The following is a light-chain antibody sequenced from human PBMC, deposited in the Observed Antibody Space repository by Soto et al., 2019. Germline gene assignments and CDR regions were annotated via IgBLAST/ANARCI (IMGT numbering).Light chain of an antibody. V-gene: IGLV2-14*01. J-gene: IGLJ1*01. CDR2: EVT. CDR1: SSDVGGYDY. CDR3: TSYSTTSPYV. Sequence: QSVLTQPASVSRSPGQSITISCTGTSSDVGGYDYVSWYQHHPGKAPKLMIFEVTNRPSGVCDRFSGSRSGNTASLTISGLQVEEEADYYCTSYSTTSPYVFGTGTKLTVL.